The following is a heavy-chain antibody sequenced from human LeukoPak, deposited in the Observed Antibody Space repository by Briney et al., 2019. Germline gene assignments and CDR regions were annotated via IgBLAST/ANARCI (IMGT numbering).Heavy chain of an antibody. Sequence: PGESLKISCKGSGYSFANNWIAWVRQMPGKGLEWMGIIHPGDSDTRYRPSFQGQVTISADKSISTAYLQWSSLKASDTAMYYCANSKWGSTWGQGTLVTVSS. CDR1: GYSFANNW. J-gene: IGHJ4*02. CDR3: ANSKWGST. V-gene: IGHV5-51*01. CDR2: IHPGDSDT. D-gene: IGHD7-27*01.